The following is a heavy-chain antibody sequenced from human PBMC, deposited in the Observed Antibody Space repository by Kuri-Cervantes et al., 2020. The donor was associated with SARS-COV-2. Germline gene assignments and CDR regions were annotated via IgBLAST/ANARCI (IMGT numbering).Heavy chain of an antibody. CDR2: INPNSGGT. D-gene: IGHD6-13*01. CDR1: GYTFTGYY. CDR3: ARCPSSSWYSDAFDI. Sequence: ASVKVSCKASGYTFTGYYMHWVRQAPGQGLEWMGWINPNSGGTNYAQKFQGRVTMTRDTSISTAYMELSRLRSDDTAVYYCARCPSSSWYSDAFDIWGQGTMVTVSS. V-gene: IGHV1-2*02. J-gene: IGHJ3*02.